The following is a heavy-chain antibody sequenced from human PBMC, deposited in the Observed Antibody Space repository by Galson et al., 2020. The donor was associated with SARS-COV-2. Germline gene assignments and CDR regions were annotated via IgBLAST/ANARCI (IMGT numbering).Heavy chain of an antibody. J-gene: IGHJ6*03. V-gene: IGHV4-61*02. CDR3: AGGPAAIYYYYMDV. Sequence: SETLSLTCPVSAGSISSGSYYWSWIRQPAGKGLEWIGRIYTSGSTDYNPSLKSRVTISVDTSKNQFSLKLSSVTAADTAVYYCAGGPAAIYYYYMDVWGKGTTVTISS. D-gene: IGHD2-2*01. CDR1: AGSISSGSYY. CDR2: IYTSGST.